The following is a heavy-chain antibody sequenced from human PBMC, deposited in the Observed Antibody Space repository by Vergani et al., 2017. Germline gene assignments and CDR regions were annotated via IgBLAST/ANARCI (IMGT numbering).Heavy chain of an antibody. CDR1: GGSISSSSYY. V-gene: IGHV4-39*07. J-gene: IGHJ4*02. D-gene: IGHD2-2*02. CDR2: IYYSGST. Sequence: QLQLQESGPGLVKPSETLSLTCTVSGGSISSSSYYWGWIRQPPGKGLEWIGSIYYSGSTYYNPSLKSRGTISVDTSKNQFSLKLSSVTAADTAVSYCARGSPYCSSTSCYNPVDYGGRGALVTVSS. CDR3: ARGSPYCSSTSCYNPVDY.